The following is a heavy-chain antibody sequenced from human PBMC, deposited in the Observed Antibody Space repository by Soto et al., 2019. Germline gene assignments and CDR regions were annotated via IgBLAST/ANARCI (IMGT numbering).Heavy chain of an antibody. Sequence: EVQLVESGGGLIQPGGSLRLSCAASGFTVSSNYMSWVRQAPGKGLEWVSVIYSGGSTYYADSVKGRFTISRDNSKNTLYLQMNSLRAEDTAVYYCARGREVIKRYYYYYYGMDVWGQGTTVTVSS. CDR1: GFTVSSNY. D-gene: IGHD3-22*01. J-gene: IGHJ6*02. V-gene: IGHV3-53*01. CDR3: ARGREVIKRYYYYYYGMDV. CDR2: IYSGGST.